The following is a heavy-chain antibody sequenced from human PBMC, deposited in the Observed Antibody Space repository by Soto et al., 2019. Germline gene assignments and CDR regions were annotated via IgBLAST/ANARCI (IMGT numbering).Heavy chain of an antibody. V-gene: IGHV1-18*01. CDR1: GYTFTSYG. Sequence: ASVKVSCKASGYTFTSYGISWVRQAPGQGLEWMGWVSAYDGDTNYAQKLQGRVTMTTDTSTTTAYMELRSLRSDDTAVYYCAREGGSNWFDPWGQGTLVTVSS. D-gene: IGHD3-10*01. J-gene: IGHJ5*02. CDR3: AREGGSNWFDP. CDR2: VSAYDGDT.